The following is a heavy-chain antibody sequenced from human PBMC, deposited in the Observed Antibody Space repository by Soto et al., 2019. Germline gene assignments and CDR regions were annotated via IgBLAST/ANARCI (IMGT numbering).Heavy chain of an antibody. CDR2: ISRNGGSI. V-gene: IGHV3-21*01. Sequence: EVHLVGSGGGLVKPGGSLRLSCAASGLTFATYSLNWVRQAPGKGLEWVSAISRNGGSIYYADSVKGRFTISRDNARDSFFLQMNSLRAEDTAVYYCARDRVDGYGDRDFDYWGPGTLLTVSS. J-gene: IGHJ4*02. CDR1: GLTFATYS. D-gene: IGHD4-17*01. CDR3: ARDRVDGYGDRDFDY.